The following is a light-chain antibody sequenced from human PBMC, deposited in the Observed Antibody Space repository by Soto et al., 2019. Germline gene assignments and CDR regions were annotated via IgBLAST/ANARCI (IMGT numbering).Light chain of an antibody. CDR1: QSIRSW. CDR3: QQYESYSPLT. J-gene: IGKJ4*01. V-gene: IGKV1-5*01. Sequence: DLQMTQSPSLLSASLGDRVTITFPASQSIRSWLAWYQQKPGKAPKLLIYDAYSLESGVPSRFSGRRSGTEFTLTIAGLQPEDFATYYCQQYESYSPLTLGGGTKVDIK. CDR2: DAY.